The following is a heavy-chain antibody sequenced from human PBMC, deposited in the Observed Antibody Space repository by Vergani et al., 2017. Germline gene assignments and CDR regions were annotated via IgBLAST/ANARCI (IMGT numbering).Heavy chain of an antibody. CDR3: ARNRAIELAGRMHYYYAIDV. Sequence: QVQLQESGPGLVKPSQTLSLTCAVSGGSISSGGYYWSWIRQHPGKGLEWIGYIYYSGSTYYNPSLKSRVTISVDTSKNQVSLNLGSVTAADTAVYYCARNRAIELAGRMHYYYAIDVWGQGTTVTVSS. D-gene: IGHD5-24*01. V-gene: IGHV4-31*11. J-gene: IGHJ6*02. CDR2: IYYSGST. CDR1: GGSISSGGYY.